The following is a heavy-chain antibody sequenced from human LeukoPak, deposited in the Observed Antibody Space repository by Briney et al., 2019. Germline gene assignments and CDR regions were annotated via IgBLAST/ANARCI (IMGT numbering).Heavy chain of an antibody. CDR3: ARERYHCSSTSCYYVADY. D-gene: IGHD2-2*01. CDR2: IYHSGST. J-gene: IGHJ4*02. CDR1: GYSISSGYY. Sequence: SETLSLTCAVSGYSISSGYYWGWIRQPPGKGLEWIGSIYHSGSTYYNPSLKSRVTISADTSKNQFSLKLSSVTAADTAVYYCARERYHCSSTSCYYVADYWGQGTLVTVSS. V-gene: IGHV4-38-2*02.